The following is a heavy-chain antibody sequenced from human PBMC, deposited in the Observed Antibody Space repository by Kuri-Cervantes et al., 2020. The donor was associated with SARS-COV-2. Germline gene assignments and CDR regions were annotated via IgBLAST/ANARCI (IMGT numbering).Heavy chain of an antibody. J-gene: IGHJ5*02. CDR3: TTDPIVVVPGAVVA. Sequence: GGSLRLSCAASGFTFSTYNMNWVRQAPGKGLEWVSYISSSSSTIYYAESVRGRFTISRDNVKNSLYLQMNSLRAEDTAVYYCTTDPIVVVPGAVVAWGQGTLVTVSS. V-gene: IGHV3-48*01. CDR1: GFTFSTYN. D-gene: IGHD2-2*01. CDR2: ISSSSSTI.